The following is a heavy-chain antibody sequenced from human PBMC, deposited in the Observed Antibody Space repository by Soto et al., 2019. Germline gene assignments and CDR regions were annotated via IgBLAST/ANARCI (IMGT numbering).Heavy chain of an antibody. CDR2: ISGSGGST. V-gene: IGHV3-23*01. D-gene: IGHD3-16*02. CDR1: GFSFSSYV. Sequence: GGSLRLSCAASGFSFSSYVMSWVRQAPGKGLEWVSAISGSGGSTYYADSVKGRFTISRDNSKNTLYLQMNSLRAEDTAVYYCAKDPRRDGIVRTDYWGQGTLVNVSS. J-gene: IGHJ4*02. CDR3: AKDPRRDGIVRTDY.